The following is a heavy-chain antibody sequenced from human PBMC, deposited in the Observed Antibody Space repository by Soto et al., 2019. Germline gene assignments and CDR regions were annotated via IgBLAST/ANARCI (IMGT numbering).Heavy chain of an antibody. CDR2: IHQGGSET. J-gene: IGHJ3*02. CDR3: AQAMAYAFHI. D-gene: IGHD5-18*01. V-gene: IGHV3-7*01. Sequence: VRLVESGGGLVQPGGSLRLSCAASGFPFSSHWMSWVRQAPGKGLEWLGNIHQGGSETHFADSVRGRFTISRDNAKNSLFLQLNSLRAEDTAVYYCAQAMAYAFHIWGQGTVVTVSS. CDR1: GFPFSSHW.